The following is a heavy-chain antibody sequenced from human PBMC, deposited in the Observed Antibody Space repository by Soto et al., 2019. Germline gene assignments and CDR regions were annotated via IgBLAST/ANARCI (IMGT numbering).Heavy chain of an antibody. D-gene: IGHD2-15*01. CDR3: VCEKGAGTYIGFDY. CDR2: IYHNGGT. J-gene: IGHJ4*02. Sequence: SETLSLTCAVSGASISTQNWWSWVRQPPGKGLEWIGEIYHNGGTNYNPSLKSRITMSIDNSKNQFSLNLNSVTAADTAVYYCVCEKGAGTYIGFDYSSQGALVTGAS. V-gene: IGHV4-4*02. CDR1: GASISTQNW.